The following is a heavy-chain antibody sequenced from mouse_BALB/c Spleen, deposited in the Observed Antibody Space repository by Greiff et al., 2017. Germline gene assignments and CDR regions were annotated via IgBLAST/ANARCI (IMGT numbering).Heavy chain of an antibody. CDR1: GFAFSSYD. J-gene: IGHJ3*01. Sequence: EVQWVESGGGLVKPGGSLKLSCAASGFAFSSYDMSWVRQTPEKRLEWVAYISSGGGSTYYPDTVKGRFTISRDNAKNTLYLQMSSLKSEDTAMYYCARQSMVTKEFAYWGQGTLVTVSA. D-gene: IGHD2-10*02. CDR3: ARQSMVTKEFAY. V-gene: IGHV5-12-1*01. CDR2: ISSGGGST.